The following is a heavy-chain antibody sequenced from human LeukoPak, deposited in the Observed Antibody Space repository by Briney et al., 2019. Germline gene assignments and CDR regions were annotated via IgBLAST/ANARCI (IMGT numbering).Heavy chain of an antibody. CDR2: IYYSGST. Sequence: SETLSLTCTVSGGSISSYYWSWIRQPPGKGLEWIGYIYYSGSTNYNPSLKSRVTISVDTSKTQFSLKLSSVTVADTAVYYCARIYDYGDYVDAFDIWGQGTMVTVSS. D-gene: IGHD4-17*01. J-gene: IGHJ3*02. CDR3: ARIYDYGDYVDAFDI. CDR1: GGSISSYY. V-gene: IGHV4-59*08.